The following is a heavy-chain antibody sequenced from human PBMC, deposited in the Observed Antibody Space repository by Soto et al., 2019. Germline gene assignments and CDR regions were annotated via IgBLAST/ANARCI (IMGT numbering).Heavy chain of an antibody. Sequence: GESLKISCKGSGYSFTSYWIDWVRQMPGKGLEWMGIIYPGDSDTRYSPSFQGQVTISADKSISTAYLQWSSLKASDTAMYYCARHEYYDFWSGYYDYYGMDVWGQGTTVTVSS. CDR3: ARHEYYDFWSGYYDYYGMDV. J-gene: IGHJ6*02. CDR2: IYPGDSDT. V-gene: IGHV5-51*01. D-gene: IGHD3-3*01. CDR1: GYSFTSYW.